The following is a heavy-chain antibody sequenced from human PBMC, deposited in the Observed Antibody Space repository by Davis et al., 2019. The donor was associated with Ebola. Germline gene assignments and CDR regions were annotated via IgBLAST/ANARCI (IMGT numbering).Heavy chain of an antibody. CDR2: ISRGGEYI. J-gene: IGHJ4*02. V-gene: IGHV3-23*01. Sequence: GGSLRLSCTASGFIFSNTDMSWVRQAPGKGLEWVSGISRGGEYIYGADSVKGRFAISRDNSKNTLNLHMSSLRVEDTAVYYCAKRGRHGPGTTDFDYWGQGTLVTVSS. CDR1: GFIFSNTD. D-gene: IGHD1-7*01. CDR3: AKRGRHGPGTTDFDY.